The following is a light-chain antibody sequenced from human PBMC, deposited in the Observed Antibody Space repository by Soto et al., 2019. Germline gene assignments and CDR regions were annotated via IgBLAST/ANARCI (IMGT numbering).Light chain of an antibody. V-gene: IGLV2-8*01. J-gene: IGLJ2*01. CDR3: SSYAGSNTPVV. Sequence: QSALTQPPSASGSPGELVTISCTGTSSDVGGYNYVSWYQQHPGKVPKLMIFEVSKRPSGVPDRFSGSKSGNTASLTVSGLQAEDEADYYCSSYAGSNTPVVFGGGTKVTVL. CDR1: SSDVGGYNY. CDR2: EVS.